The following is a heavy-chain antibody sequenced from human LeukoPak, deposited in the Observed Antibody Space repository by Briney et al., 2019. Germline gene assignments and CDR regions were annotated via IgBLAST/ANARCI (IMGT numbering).Heavy chain of an antibody. V-gene: IGHV4-39*01. CDR1: GGSISSSNNY. D-gene: IGHD5-24*01. J-gene: IGHJ4*02. CDR2: IYYSGTT. CDR3: ARHEEEDGYNAKSFDY. Sequence: SETLSLTCTVSGGSISSSNNYWGWVRQPPGKGLECIGSIYYSGTTYYNPSLKSRVTISVDTSKNQFSLKLSSMTAADTAVYYCARHEEEDGYNAKSFDYWGQGTLVTVSS.